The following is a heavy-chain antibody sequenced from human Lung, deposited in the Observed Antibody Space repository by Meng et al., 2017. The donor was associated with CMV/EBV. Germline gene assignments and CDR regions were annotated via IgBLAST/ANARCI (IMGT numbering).Heavy chain of an antibody. J-gene: IGHJ4*02. CDR1: GGSISNYY. D-gene: IGHD3-16*02. CDR2: NYYSGST. Sequence: QVQLQESGPGLGKPSETLSLTCAVSGGSISNYYWSWIRQPPGKGLEWIGNNYYSGSTNYNPSPASRVTISVDSSKNQFSLKLSSVTAADTAVYYCARHQNGGTYPLDYWGQGTLVTVSS. CDR3: ARHQNGGTYPLDY. V-gene: IGHV4-59*08.